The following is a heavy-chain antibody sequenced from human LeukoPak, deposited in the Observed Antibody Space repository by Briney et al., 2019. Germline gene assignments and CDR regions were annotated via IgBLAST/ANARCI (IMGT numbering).Heavy chain of an antibody. CDR3: ARGGGLDV. CDR1: GFTFSSYW. CDR2: INHNGNVN. V-gene: IGHV3-7*03. D-gene: IGHD3-16*01. J-gene: IGHJ6*02. Sequence: GGSLRLSCAASGFTFSSYWMNWTRQAPGKGLEWVASINHNGNVNYYVDSVKGRFTISIDNAKNSLYLQMSNLRAEDTAVYFCARGGGLDVWGQGATVTVSS.